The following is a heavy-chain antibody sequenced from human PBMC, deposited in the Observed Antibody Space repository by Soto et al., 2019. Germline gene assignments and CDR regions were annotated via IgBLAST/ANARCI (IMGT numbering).Heavy chain of an antibody. D-gene: IGHD2-2*01. CDR3: AREGLVLVPTTVNSDYYYYAMDV. Sequence: SVKVSCKASGDTFSTYSITWMRQAPGRGLEWVGGVIPRSAKSNYAQKFEGRVTITADESTSTAYMELSGLRSEDTAVYYCAREGLVLVPTTVNSDYYYYAMDVWGQGTTVTVS. CDR2: VIPRSAKS. J-gene: IGHJ6*02. V-gene: IGHV1-69*13. CDR1: GDTFSTYS.